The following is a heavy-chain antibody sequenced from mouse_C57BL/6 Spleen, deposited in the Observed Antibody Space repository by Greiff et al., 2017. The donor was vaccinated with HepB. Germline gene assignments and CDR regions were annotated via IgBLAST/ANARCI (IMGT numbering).Heavy chain of an antibody. CDR3: ARLVDGKDWYFDV. V-gene: IGHV1-52*01. CDR2: IDPSDSET. D-gene: IGHD2-1*01. CDR1: GYTFTSYW. Sequence: QVQLQQPGAELVRPGSSVKLSCKASGYTFTSYWMHWVKQRPIQGLEWIGNIDPSDSETHYNQKFKDKATLTVDKSSSTAYMQLSSLTSEDSAVYYGARLVDGKDWYFDVWGTGTTVTVSS. J-gene: IGHJ1*03.